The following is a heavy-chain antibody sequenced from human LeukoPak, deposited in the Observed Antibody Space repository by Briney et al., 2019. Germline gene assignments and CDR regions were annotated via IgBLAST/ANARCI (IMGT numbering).Heavy chain of an antibody. CDR3: ARDPPVQGGDWFDP. J-gene: IGHJ5*02. CDR2: ISNSGSSI. Sequence: GGSLRLSCAASGFAFSAYDMNWVRQAPGKGLEWVSFISNSGSSIYYADSVKGRFTISRDNAKNSLYLQMNSLRADDTAVYYCARDPPVQGGDWFDPWGQGTLVTVSS. V-gene: IGHV3-48*03. CDR1: GFAFSAYD. D-gene: IGHD3-10*01.